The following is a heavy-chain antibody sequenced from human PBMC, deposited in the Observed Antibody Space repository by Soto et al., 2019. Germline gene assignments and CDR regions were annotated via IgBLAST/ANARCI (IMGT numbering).Heavy chain of an antibody. CDR3: ARSVAVPGAHIDY. V-gene: IGHV4-59*01. J-gene: IGHJ4*02. D-gene: IGHD6-19*01. CDR1: GGSISGSY. CDR2: VYHTGST. Sequence: SETLSLTCSVSGGSISGSYWSWIRQSPGKGLEWLGYVYHTGSTNYSPSLRSRVSISVDTSKNEFSLRLSSVTAADTAVYFCARSVAVPGAHIDYWGQGTLVTVSS.